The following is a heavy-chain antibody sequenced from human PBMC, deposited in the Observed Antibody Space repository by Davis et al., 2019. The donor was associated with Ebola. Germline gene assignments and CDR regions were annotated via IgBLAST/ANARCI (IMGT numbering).Heavy chain of an antibody. V-gene: IGHV3-7*03. CDR3: AKQRGVGAIDYDY. CDR1: GFTISSYR. CDR2: IKSDESEK. Sequence: GGSLRLSCAASGFTISSYRMSWVRQAQGKGPEWVANIKSDESEKFYVDSVKGRFTIARDNAKNSLYLQMNSLRAEDTAVYYCAKQRGVGAIDYDYWGRGTVVTVSS. D-gene: IGHD1-26*01. J-gene: IGHJ4*02.